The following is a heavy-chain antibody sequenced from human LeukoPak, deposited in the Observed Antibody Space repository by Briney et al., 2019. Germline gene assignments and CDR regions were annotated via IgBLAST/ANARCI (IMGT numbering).Heavy chain of an antibody. Sequence: GGSLRLSCTTSGFTFGDYAMSWVRQAPGKGLEWVGFIRSKDYGGTTEYATSVKGRFTISRDDSKSIAYLQLNSLKIEDSAVYYCTKDLGYYYDSTGNLGRWGQGTLVTVSS. J-gene: IGHJ5*02. CDR3: TKDLGYYYDSTGNLGR. CDR1: GFTFGDYA. CDR2: IRSKDYGGTT. D-gene: IGHD3-22*01. V-gene: IGHV3-49*04.